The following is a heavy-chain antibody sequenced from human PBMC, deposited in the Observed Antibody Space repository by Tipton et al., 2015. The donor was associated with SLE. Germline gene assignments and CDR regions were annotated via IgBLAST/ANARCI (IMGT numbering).Heavy chain of an antibody. CDR1: GFTFKDYA. Sequence: LRLSCAASGFTFKDYAMTWVRQAPGKGLEWVGYIYYSGSTNYNPSLKSRVTISVDTSKNQFSLKLSSVTAADTAVYYCARSFNEYDKYFESSAFHRLIGYWGQGTLVTVSS. J-gene: IGHJ4*02. D-gene: IGHD3-22*01. V-gene: IGHV4-59*01. CDR2: IYYSGST. CDR3: ARSFNEYDKYFESSAFHRLIGY.